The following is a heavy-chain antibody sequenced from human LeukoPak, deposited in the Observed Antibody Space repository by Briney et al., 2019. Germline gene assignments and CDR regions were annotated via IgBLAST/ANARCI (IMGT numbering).Heavy chain of an antibody. CDR2: IYYSGST. J-gene: IGHJ4*02. D-gene: IGHD3-22*01. CDR3: ARANYYYDRVWGYFDY. CDR1: GGSISRYY. Sequence: SETLSLTCTVSGGSISRYYWSWIRQPPGKGLEWIGYIYYSGSTNYNPSLKSRVTISVDTSKNQFSLKLSSVTAADTAVYYCARANYYYDRVWGYFDYWGQGTLVTVSS. V-gene: IGHV4-59*01.